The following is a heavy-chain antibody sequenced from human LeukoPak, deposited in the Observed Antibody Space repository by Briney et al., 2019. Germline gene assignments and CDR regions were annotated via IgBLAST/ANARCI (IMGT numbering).Heavy chain of an antibody. Sequence: GGSLRLSCAASGFTFSSYAMHWVRQAPGKGLEWVAVIWFDGGNKYYADSVKGRFTISRDNSKNTLYLQMNSLRAEDTAVYYCARMGHDILVPSGMDVWGQGTTVTVSS. CDR3: ARMGHDILVPSGMDV. CDR2: IWFDGGNK. V-gene: IGHV3-33*01. D-gene: IGHD1-1*01. CDR1: GFTFSSYA. J-gene: IGHJ6*02.